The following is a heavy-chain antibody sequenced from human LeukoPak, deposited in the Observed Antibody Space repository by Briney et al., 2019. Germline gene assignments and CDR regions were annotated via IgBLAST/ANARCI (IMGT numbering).Heavy chain of an antibody. CDR1: GASTSNSNYY. D-gene: IGHD6-13*01. Sequence: SETLSLTCTVSGASTSNSNYYWGWIRQPPGKGLEWIGNIYYSGSTYYNPSLNIQVTRSPETSKTQFSLKLSSVTVTDTAVYYCARGVAAGGRGPYFDYWGQGTLATVYS. V-gene: IGHV4-39*01. J-gene: IGHJ4*02. CDR3: ARGVAAGGRGPYFDY. CDR2: IYYSGST.